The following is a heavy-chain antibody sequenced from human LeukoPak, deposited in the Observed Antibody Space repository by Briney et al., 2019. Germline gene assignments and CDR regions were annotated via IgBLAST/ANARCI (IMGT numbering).Heavy chain of an antibody. CDR1: GGSISSSSYY. Sequence: NTSETLSLTCTVSGGSISSSSYYWGWIRQPPGKGLEWIGNIYYSGSTYYNPSLKSRVTISVVTSKNQFSLKLSSVTAADTAVYYCARDGYQPIDCWGQGTLVTVSS. J-gene: IGHJ4*02. V-gene: IGHV4-39*07. CDR3: ARDGYQPIDC. D-gene: IGHD6-13*01. CDR2: IYYSGST.